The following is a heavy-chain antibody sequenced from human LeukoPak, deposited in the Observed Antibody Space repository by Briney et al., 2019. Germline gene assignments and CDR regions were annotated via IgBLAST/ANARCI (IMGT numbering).Heavy chain of an antibody. CDR3: ARDQWGTQATSSFDY. CDR1: GGTFSSYA. Sequence: SVKVSCKASGGTFSSYAISWVRQAPGQGLEWMGGIIPIFGTANYAQKFQGRVTITTDESTSTAYMELSSLRSEDTAVYYCARDQWGTQATSSFDYWGQGTLVTVSS. CDR2: IIPIFGTA. D-gene: IGHD3-16*01. V-gene: IGHV1-69*05. J-gene: IGHJ4*02.